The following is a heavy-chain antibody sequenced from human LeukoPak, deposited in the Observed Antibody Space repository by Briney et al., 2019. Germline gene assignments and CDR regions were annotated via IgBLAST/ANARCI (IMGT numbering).Heavy chain of an antibody. V-gene: IGHV1-69*06. CDR2: IIPMFGTA. J-gene: IGHJ4*02. CDR3: ESGTADIVVVPATLRNYYFDY. CDR1: GGTFSSYE. Sequence: SVKVSCKASGGTFSSYEISWVRQAPGQGLEWMGGIIPMFGTAKYAQKFQGRVTITADKSTSTAYMELSSLRSEDTAVYYCESGTADIVVVPATLRNYYFDYWGQGTLVTVSS. D-gene: IGHD2-2*01.